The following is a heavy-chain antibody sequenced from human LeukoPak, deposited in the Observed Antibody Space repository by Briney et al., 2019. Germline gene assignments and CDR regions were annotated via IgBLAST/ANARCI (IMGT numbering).Heavy chain of an antibody. CDR1: GGSISSSNW. J-gene: IGHJ4*02. CDR3: AREAMAPSTADY. V-gene: IGHV4-4*02. D-gene: IGHD5-18*01. CDR2: IYHSGST. Sequence: ASETLSLTCAVSGGSISSSNWWSWVRQPPGKGLEWIGEIYHSGSTNYNPSLKSRVTISVDKSKNQFSLRLSSVTAADTAVYYCAREAMAPSTADYWGQGTLVTVSS.